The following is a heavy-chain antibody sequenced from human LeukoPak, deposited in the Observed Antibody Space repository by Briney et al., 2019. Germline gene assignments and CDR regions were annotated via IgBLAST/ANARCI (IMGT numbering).Heavy chain of an antibody. D-gene: IGHD2-2*01. V-gene: IGHV1-18*01. J-gene: IGHJ4*02. CDR3: ARTDCSSTSCYSYFDY. Sequence: ASVNVSCKASGYTFTSYGISWVRQAPGQGLEWMGWISAYNGNTNYAQKLQGRVTMTTDTSTSTAYMELRSLRSDDTAVYYCARTDCSSTSCYSYFDYWGQGTLVTAS. CDR1: GYTFTSYG. CDR2: ISAYNGNT.